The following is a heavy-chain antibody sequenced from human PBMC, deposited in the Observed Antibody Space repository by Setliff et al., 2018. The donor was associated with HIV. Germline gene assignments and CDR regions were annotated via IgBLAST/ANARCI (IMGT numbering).Heavy chain of an antibody. J-gene: IGHJ4*02. CDR3: ARVVTMVRGAYYFDY. Sequence: SETLSLTCAVYGGSFSGYYWSWIRQPPGKGLEWIGEINHSGSTNYHPSLKSRVTISVDTSKNQFSLKLSSVTAADTAVYYCARVVTMVRGAYYFDYWGQGTLVTVSS. CDR2: INHSGST. CDR1: GGSFSGYY. D-gene: IGHD3-10*01. V-gene: IGHV4-34*01.